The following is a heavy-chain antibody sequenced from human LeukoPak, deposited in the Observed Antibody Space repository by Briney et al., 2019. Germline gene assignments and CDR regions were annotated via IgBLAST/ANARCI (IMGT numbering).Heavy chain of an antibody. V-gene: IGHV1-2*02. CDR3: ARVLAYPTSRGFYYYGMDV. D-gene: IGHD5-12*01. Sequence: ASVKVSCKASGYTFTDYYLHWVRQAPGQGLEWVGWIHPNSGATHYAQKFQGRVTMTRDTSISTAYMELSSLRSEDTAVYYCARVLAYPTSRGFYYYGMDVWGQGTTVTASS. CDR2: IHPNSGAT. CDR1: GYTFTDYY. J-gene: IGHJ6*02.